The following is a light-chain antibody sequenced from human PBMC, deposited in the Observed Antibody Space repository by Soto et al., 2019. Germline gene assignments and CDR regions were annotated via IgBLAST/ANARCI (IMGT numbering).Light chain of an antibody. Sequence: DSQMTQSPSSLSASVGDRVTITCRASQNIKNYLNWYQQKPGKAPKLLIYDASNLETGVPSRFSGSGSGTDFTFTISSLQPEDIATYYCQQYDNLPLTFGGGTKVDIK. V-gene: IGKV1-33*01. J-gene: IGKJ4*01. CDR2: DAS. CDR3: QQYDNLPLT. CDR1: QNIKNY.